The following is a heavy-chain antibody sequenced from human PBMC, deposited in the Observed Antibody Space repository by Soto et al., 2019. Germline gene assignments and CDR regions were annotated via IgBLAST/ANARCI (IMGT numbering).Heavy chain of an antibody. CDR1: GYTLTELS. CDR2: FDPEDGET. J-gene: IGHJ4*02. V-gene: IGHV1-24*01. CDR3: ATESRYYDSSCYYYVFDY. D-gene: IGHD3-22*01. Sequence: GASVKVSCKVSGYTLTELSMHWVRQAPGKGLEWMGGFDPEDGETIYAQKFQGRVTMTEDTSTDTAYMELISLRYEEPVVYYCATESRYYDSSCYYYVFDYWGQGTLVTVSS.